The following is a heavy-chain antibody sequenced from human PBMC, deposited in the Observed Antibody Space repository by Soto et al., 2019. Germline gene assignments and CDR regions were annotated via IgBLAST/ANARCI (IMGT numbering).Heavy chain of an antibody. Sequence: GGSLRLSCAASGFTFSSYSMNWVRQAPGKGLEWVSYISSSSSTIYYADSVKGRFTISRDNAKNSLYLQMNSLRAEDTAVYYCARPGYCSGGSCYSEYIYYYYYYMDVWGKGTTVTVSS. CDR3: ARPGYCSGGSCYSEYIYYYYYYMDV. J-gene: IGHJ6*03. D-gene: IGHD2-15*01. CDR2: ISSSSSTI. V-gene: IGHV3-48*01. CDR1: GFTFSSYS.